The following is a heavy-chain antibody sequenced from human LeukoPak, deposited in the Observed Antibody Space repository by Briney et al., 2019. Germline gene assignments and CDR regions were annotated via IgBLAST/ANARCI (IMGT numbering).Heavy chain of an antibody. CDR2: IKQDGSEK. V-gene: IGHV3-7*01. J-gene: IGHJ4*02. CDR3: ARGGYSGYDLSFDY. CDR1: GFTFSSYW. D-gene: IGHD5-12*01. Sequence: PGVSLRLSCAASGFTFSSYWMSWVRQAPGKGLEWVANIKQDGSEKYYVDSVKGRFTISRDNAKNSLYLQMNSLRAEDTAVYYCARGGYSGYDLSFDYWGQGTLVTVSS.